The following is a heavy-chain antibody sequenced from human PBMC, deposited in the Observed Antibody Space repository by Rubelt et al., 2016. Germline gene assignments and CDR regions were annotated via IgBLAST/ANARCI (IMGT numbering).Heavy chain of an antibody. CDR2: IYYSGST. Sequence: QQQLQESGPGLVKPSETLSLTCTVSGGSISSSSHYWGWIRQPPGKGLEWIGNIYYSGSTYYNPSLKSRVTISVDTSKNQSPWNVSSVTAADTAVYYCARLRWNDFWFDPWGQGTLVIVSS. V-gene: IGHV4-39*01. CDR3: ARLRWNDFWFDP. J-gene: IGHJ5*02. CDR1: GGSISSSSHY. D-gene: IGHD1-1*01.